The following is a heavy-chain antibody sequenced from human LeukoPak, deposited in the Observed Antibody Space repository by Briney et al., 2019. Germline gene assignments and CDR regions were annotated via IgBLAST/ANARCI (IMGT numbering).Heavy chain of an antibody. D-gene: IGHD3-10*01. Sequence: PSETLSLTCTVSGGSISSYYWSWIRQPPGKGLEWIGYIYYSGSTNYNPSLKSRVTISVDTSKNQFSLKLSSVTAADTAVYYCARATYYYGSGSYRRKNWFDPWGQGTLVTVSS. CDR3: ARATYYYGSGSYRRKNWFDP. J-gene: IGHJ5*02. CDR1: GGSISSYY. V-gene: IGHV4-59*12. CDR2: IYYSGST.